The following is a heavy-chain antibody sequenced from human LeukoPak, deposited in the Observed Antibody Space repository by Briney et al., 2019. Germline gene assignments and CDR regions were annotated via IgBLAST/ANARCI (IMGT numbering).Heavy chain of an antibody. Sequence: SLRLXWAASXFTFSSYAMHWVRQAPGKGREWVAVISYDGSNKYYADSVKGRFTISRDNSKNTLYLQMNSLRAEDTAVYYCARVLRGYSYDYWGQGTLVTVSS. D-gene: IGHD5-18*01. CDR2: ISYDGSNK. CDR1: XFTFSSYA. J-gene: IGHJ4*02. V-gene: IGHV3-30-3*01. CDR3: ARVLRGYSYDY.